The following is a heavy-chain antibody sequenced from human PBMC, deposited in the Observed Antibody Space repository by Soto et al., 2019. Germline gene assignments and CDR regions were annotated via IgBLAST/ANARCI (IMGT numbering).Heavy chain of an antibody. CDR3: AREKGVYYGSGSYDYYYFDY. V-gene: IGHV4-30-4*01. CDR2: IYYSGST. D-gene: IGHD3-10*01. Sequence: SETLSLTCAVSGGSISSVDSYWSWIRQPPRKDLEWIGYIYYSGSTYYNPSLTSRVTISVYTSKNQFSRKLSSVTAAYTAVYYCAREKGVYYGSGSYDYYYFDYGGQGTLVTVSS. CDR1: GGSISSVDSY. J-gene: IGHJ4*02.